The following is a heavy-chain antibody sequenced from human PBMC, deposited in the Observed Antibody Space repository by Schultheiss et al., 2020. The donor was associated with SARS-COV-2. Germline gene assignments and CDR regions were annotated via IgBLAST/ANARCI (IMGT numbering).Heavy chain of an antibody. Sequence: SETLSLTCAVYGGSFSGYYWSWIRQPAGKGLEWIGRIYTSGSTNYNPSLKSRVTMSVDTSKNQFSLKLSSVTAADTAVYYCARDGYCSSTCCRSIGRWFDPWGQGTLVTVSS. D-gene: IGHD2-2*01. J-gene: IGHJ5*02. CDR3: ARDGYCSSTCCRSIGRWFDP. CDR1: GGSFSGYY. CDR2: IYTSGST. V-gene: IGHV4-4*07.